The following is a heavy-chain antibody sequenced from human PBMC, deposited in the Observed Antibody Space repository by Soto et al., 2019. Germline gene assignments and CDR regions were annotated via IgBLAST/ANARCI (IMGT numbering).Heavy chain of an antibody. CDR3: AKESMPEHYGDTLFDY. Sequence: VQLLESGGAFVQPGGSLRLSCAASGFSINNYAVSWVRQAPGKGLEWVSTVSAGGRAYYADSVRGRFSVARDRSQNTVDLQISDLRPEDSAVYYCAKESMPEHYGDTLFDYWGQGTRVTVYS. CDR2: VSAGGRA. D-gene: IGHD4-17*01. J-gene: IGHJ4*02. V-gene: IGHV3-23*01. CDR1: GFSINNYA.